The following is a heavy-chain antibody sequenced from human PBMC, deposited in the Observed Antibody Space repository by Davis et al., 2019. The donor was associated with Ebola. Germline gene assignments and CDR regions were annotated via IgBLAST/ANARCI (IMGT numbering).Heavy chain of an antibody. CDR1: GFSFSSYW. J-gene: IGHJ4*02. CDR2: ISFDGNSK. D-gene: IGHD2-15*01. Sequence: GESLKISCAASGFSFSSYWMSWVRQAPGKGLEWVAVISFDGNSKYYADSVKGRFTISRDNSKNTLYLQMNSLRAEDTAVYYCASPYLAKSAAATSRVDYWGQGTLVTVSS. CDR3: ASPYLAKSAAATSRVDY. V-gene: IGHV3-30*03.